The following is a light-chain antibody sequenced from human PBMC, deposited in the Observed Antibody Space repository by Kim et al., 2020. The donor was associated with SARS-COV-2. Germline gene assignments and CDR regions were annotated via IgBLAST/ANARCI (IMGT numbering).Light chain of an antibody. CDR2: GAS. J-gene: IGKJ1*01. CDR3: QQYSTSRGWT. V-gene: IGKV3-20*01. Sequence: EVVLTQSAVTLSLSPGERATLSCRASQSIYSTYLAWYQQKPGQAPRLLIYGASSRATGIPDRFRGSGSGTDFTLTISRLEPEDFAVYYCQQYSTSRGWTLGQGTKVDIK. CDR1: QSIYSTY.